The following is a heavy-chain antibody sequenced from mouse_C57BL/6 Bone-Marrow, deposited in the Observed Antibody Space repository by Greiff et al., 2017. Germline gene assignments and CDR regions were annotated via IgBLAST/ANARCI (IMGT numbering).Heavy chain of an antibody. D-gene: IGHD4-1*01. J-gene: IGHJ3*01. CDR2: ISYSGST. CDR1: GYSITSDY. V-gene: IGHV3-8*01. CDR3: ARGTGRFAY. Sequence: EVKLQQSGPGLAKPSQTLSLTCSVTGYSITSDYXNWIRKFPGNKLEYMGYISYSGSTYYNPSLKSRISITRDTSKNQYYLQLNSVTTEDTATYYCARGTGRFAYWGQGTLVTVSA.